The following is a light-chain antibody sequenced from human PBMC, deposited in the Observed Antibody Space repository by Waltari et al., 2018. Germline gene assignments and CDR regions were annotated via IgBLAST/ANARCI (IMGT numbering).Light chain of an antibody. CDR3: QHYSLSPWT. J-gene: IGKJ1*01. V-gene: IGKV3-20*01. Sequence: IVLTQSPVTLSVSPGDRATLSCRASQSISSSYIAWYQRRPGQPPRLLIYAASTRADGVPDRFGGSGSGTDFSLTINGLEPEDSAVYYCQHYSLSPWTFGRGTTVVI. CDR2: AAS. CDR1: QSISSSY.